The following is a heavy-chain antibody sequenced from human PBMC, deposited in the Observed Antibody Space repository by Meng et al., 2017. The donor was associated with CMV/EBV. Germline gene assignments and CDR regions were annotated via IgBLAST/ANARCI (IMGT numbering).Heavy chain of an antibody. CDR3: ARLKLGYCSSTSCYAPYYYYGMDV. J-gene: IGHJ6*02. CDR2: IYTRGST. D-gene: IGHD2-2*01. Sequence: SETLSLTCTVSGGSISSYYWSWIRQPAGKGLEWIGRIYTRGSTNYNPSLKSRVTISVDTSKNQFSLKLSSVTAADTAVYYCARLKLGYCSSTSCYAPYYYYGMDVWGQGTTVTVSS. CDR1: GGSISSYY. V-gene: IGHV4-4*07.